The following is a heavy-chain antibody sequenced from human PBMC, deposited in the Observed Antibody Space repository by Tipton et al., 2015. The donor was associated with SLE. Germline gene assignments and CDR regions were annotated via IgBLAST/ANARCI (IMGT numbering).Heavy chain of an antibody. D-gene: IGHD3-3*01. Sequence: TLSLTCAVYGGPFSGYYWSWIRQPPGKGLEWIGEINHSGYTNYNLSLKSRVTISVDTSKNQFSLKLSSVTAADTAVYYCARSYYDFWSASVRGYFDYWGQGTLVTVSS. CDR1: GGPFSGYY. J-gene: IGHJ4*02. CDR3: ARSYYDFWSASVRGYFDY. CDR2: INHSGYT. V-gene: IGHV4-34*01.